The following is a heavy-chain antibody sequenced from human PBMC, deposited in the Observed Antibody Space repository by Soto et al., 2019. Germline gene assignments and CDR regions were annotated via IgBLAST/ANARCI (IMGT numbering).Heavy chain of an antibody. J-gene: IGHJ4*02. D-gene: IGHD3-22*01. Sequence: QVQLVQSGAEVKKPGASVKVSCKASGYTFTSYAMHWVRQAPGQRLEWMGWINAGNGNTKYSQKFQGRFTITRDTSAITAYMELISLRSEDTAVYYCARVYDSSVYYYTPRYWGQGTLVTVSS. V-gene: IGHV1-3*01. CDR2: INAGNGNT. CDR1: GYTFTSYA. CDR3: ARVYDSSVYYYTPRY.